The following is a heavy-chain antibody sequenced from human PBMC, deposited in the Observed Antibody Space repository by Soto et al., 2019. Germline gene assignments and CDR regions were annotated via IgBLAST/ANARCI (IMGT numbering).Heavy chain of an antibody. D-gene: IGHD6-19*01. CDR3: ARTPYSSGWYHFDY. CDR1: GYTFTSYG. CDR2: ISAYNGNT. J-gene: IGHJ4*02. Sequence: ASVKVSCKASGYTFTSYGISWVRQAPGQGLEWMGWISAYNGNTNYAQKLQGRVTMTTDTSTSTAYMELRSLRSDDTAVYYCARTPYSSGWYHFDYWGQGTLVTVSS. V-gene: IGHV1-18*01.